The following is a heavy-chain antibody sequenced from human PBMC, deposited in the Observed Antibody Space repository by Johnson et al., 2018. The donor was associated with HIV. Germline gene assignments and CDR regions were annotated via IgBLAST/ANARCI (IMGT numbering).Heavy chain of an antibody. CDR2: TRNKANSYTT. J-gene: IGHJ3*02. Sequence: VQLVESGGGLVQPGGSLRLSCAASGFTFSDHYMDWVRQAPGKGLEWVGRTRNKANSYTTEYAASVKGRFTIPRDDSKNSLYLQMNSLKTEDTAVYYCARVGRVYDSSGYAIDAFDIWGQVTMVTVSS. CDR1: GFTFSDHY. D-gene: IGHD3-22*01. CDR3: ARVGRVYDSSGYAIDAFDI. V-gene: IGHV3-72*01.